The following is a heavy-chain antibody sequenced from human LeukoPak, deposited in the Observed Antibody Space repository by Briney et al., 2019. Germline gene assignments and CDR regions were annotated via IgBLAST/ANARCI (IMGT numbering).Heavy chain of an antibody. J-gene: IGHJ5*02. CDR1: GYTFTSYG. V-gene: IGHV1-18*01. D-gene: IGHD4-23*01. Sequence: ASVKVSCKASGYTFTSYGISWVRQAPGQGLEWMGWISAYNGNTNYAQKLQGRVTMTTDTSTSTAYMELRSLRSDDTAVYYCAIGNGGNSWSGYWFDPWGQGTLVTVSS. CDR2: ISAYNGNT. CDR3: AIGNGGNSWSGYWFDP.